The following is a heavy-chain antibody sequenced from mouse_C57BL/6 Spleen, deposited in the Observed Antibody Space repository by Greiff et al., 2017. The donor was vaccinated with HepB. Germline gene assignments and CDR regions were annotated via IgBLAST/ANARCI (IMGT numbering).Heavy chain of an antibody. CDR2: IYPRDGST. J-gene: IGHJ2*01. CDR3: ADHYSNYPYYFGY. V-gene: IGHV1-78*01. CDR1: GYTFTDHT. Sequence: VQLQQSNAELVKPGASVKISCKVSGYTFTDHTIHWMKQRPEQGLEWIGYIYPRDGSTKYNEKFKGKATLTADKSSSTAYMQLNSLTSEDSAVYFCADHYSNYPYYFGYWGQGTTLTVSS. D-gene: IGHD2-5*01.